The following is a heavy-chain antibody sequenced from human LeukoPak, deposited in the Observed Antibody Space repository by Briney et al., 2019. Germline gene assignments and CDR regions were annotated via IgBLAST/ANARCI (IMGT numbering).Heavy chain of an antibody. D-gene: IGHD1-26*01. J-gene: IGHJ4*02. V-gene: IGHV3-48*02. CDR2: IGTSSGTT. Sequence: GGSLRLSCAASGFTFSDYAMNWVRQAPGKGLEWVSYIGTSSGTTYYADSVKGRFTISRDNAENSLYLQMNRLRDEDSAVYSCARGVGVTDYWGQGTLVTVSS. CDR3: ARGVGVTDY. CDR1: GFTFSDYA.